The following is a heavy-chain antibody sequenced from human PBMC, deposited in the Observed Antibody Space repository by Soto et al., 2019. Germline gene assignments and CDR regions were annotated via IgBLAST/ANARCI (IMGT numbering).Heavy chain of an antibody. D-gene: IGHD6-19*01. Sequence: SETLSLTCAVYGGSFSGYYWSWIRQPPGKGLEWIGEINHSGSTNYNPSLKSRVTISVDKSKNQFSLKLTSVTAADTAIYYCARVLYNSGRGWFDPWGQGTLVTVSS. V-gene: IGHV4-34*01. CDR2: INHSGST. CDR1: GGSFSGYY. J-gene: IGHJ5*02. CDR3: ARVLYNSGRGWFDP.